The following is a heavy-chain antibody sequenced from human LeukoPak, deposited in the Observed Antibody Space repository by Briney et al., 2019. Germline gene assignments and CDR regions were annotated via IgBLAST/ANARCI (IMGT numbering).Heavy chain of an antibody. V-gene: IGHV4-34*01. CDR3: ARGGLGVQIWSYYFAY. CDR2: INHSGST. CDR1: CGTFSDYY. J-gene: IGHJ4*02. Sequence: SETLSLTCAVYCGTFSDYYWNWIRQSPEKGLEWIGEINHSGSTKYNSSLKSRVTISVDASKNQFSLKLTSVTAAVTAVYYCARGGLGVQIWSYYFAYWGQGTLVTVSS. D-gene: IGHD5-18*01.